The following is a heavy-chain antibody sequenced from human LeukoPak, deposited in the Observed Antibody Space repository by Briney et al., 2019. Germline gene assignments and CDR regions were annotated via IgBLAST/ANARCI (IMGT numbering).Heavy chain of an antibody. V-gene: IGHV3-21*01. D-gene: IGHD1-26*01. CDR3: ARVSGSPTSDAFDI. Sequence: KAGGSLRLSCAASGFTFSGYTMSWVRQAPGKGLEWVSAISISSSYIYYADSVRGRFTISRDNAKNSLYLQMSSLTVEDTAVYYCARVSGSPTSDAFDIWGQGTMVAVSS. CDR1: GFTFSGYT. J-gene: IGHJ3*02. CDR2: ISISSSYI.